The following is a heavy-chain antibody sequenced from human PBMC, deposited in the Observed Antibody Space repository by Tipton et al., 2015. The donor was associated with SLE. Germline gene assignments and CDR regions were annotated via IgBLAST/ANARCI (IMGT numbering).Heavy chain of an antibody. CDR1: GYTFTSYY. CDR2: INPSGGST. D-gene: IGHD3-3*01. CDR3: ARDRWYYDFWSGYSQYSSEYYFDY. J-gene: IGHJ4*02. Sequence: QLVQSGAEVKKPGASVKVSCKASGYTFTSYYMHWVRQAPGQGLEWMGIINPSGGSTSYAQKFQGRVTMTRDTSTSTVYMELSSLRSEDTAVYYCARDRWYYDFWSGYSQYSSEYYFDYWGQGTLVTVSS. V-gene: IGHV1-46*01.